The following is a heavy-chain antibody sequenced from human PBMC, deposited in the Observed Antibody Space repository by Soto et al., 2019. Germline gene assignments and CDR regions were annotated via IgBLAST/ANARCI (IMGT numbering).Heavy chain of an antibody. D-gene: IGHD2-15*01. CDR2: IYYSGST. J-gene: IGHJ4*02. Sequence: SETLSLSCTVSGGSISSYYWSWIRQPPGKGLEWIGYIYYSGSTNYNPSLKSRVTISVDTSKNQFSLKLSSVTAADTAVYYCARVLPRYCSGGSCYSAFYYFDYWGQGTLVTVSS. CDR1: GGSISSYY. CDR3: ARVLPRYCSGGSCYSAFYYFDY. V-gene: IGHV4-59*01.